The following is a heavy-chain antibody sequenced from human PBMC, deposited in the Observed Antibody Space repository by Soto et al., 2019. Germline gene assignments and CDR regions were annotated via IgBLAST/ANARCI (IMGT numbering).Heavy chain of an antibody. CDR1: EFTVRSYG. CDR2: ISYDGSNK. J-gene: IGHJ5*02. Sequence: XLSCAAWEFTVRSYGMHWVRQAPCKGLEWVAVISYDGSNKYYADSVKGRFTISRDNSKNTLYLQMNSLRAEDTAVYYCARDQDYYDSSGYYYAWGQGTLVTVSS. D-gene: IGHD3-22*01. V-gene: IGHV3-30-3*01. CDR3: ARDQDYYDSSGYYYA.